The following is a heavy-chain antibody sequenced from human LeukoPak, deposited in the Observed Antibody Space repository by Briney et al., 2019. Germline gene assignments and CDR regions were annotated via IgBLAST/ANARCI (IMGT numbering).Heavy chain of an antibody. CDR1: GGSINSGDYY. Sequence: PSQTLSLTCTVSGGSINSGDYYWSWIRQHPEKGLEWIGYIYYSGTTYYNPSLKSRVTISVDTSKNQFSLKLSSVTAADTAVYYCARGGYSYGSLGAFDIWGQGTMVTVSS. D-gene: IGHD5-18*01. V-gene: IGHV4-30-4*08. J-gene: IGHJ3*02. CDR2: IYYSGTT. CDR3: ARGGYSYGSLGAFDI.